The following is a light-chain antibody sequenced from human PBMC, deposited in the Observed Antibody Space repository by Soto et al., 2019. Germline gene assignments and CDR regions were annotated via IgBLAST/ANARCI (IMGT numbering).Light chain of an antibody. CDR1: QSISSY. CDR3: QQSYSTPWT. CDR2: AAS. Sequence: DIQMTQSPSSLSASVGDRVTMTCRASQSISSYLNWYQQQAGKAPKLLIYAASSLQSGVPSRFSGSGSGTDFTLSISSLQPEDFATYYCQQSYSTPWTFGQGTKVEFK. J-gene: IGKJ1*01. V-gene: IGKV1-39*01.